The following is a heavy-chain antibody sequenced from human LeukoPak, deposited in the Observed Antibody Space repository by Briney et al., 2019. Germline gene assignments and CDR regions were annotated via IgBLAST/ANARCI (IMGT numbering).Heavy chain of an antibody. Sequence: SETLSLTCTVSGGSISSYYWSWIRQPPGKGLELIGYIYYSGSTNYNPSLRNRITISVDTYKNKFSLKLSAVTAADTAVYYCAREGGYDFWSGYYTKNYYYYYMDVWGKGTTVTVSS. J-gene: IGHJ6*03. D-gene: IGHD3-3*01. CDR3: AREGGYDFWSGYYTKNYYYYYMDV. CDR2: IYYSGST. CDR1: GGSISSYY. V-gene: IGHV4-59*01.